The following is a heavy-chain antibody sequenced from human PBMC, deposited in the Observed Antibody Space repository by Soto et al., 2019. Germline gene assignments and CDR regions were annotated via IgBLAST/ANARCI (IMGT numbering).Heavy chain of an antibody. D-gene: IGHD2-15*01. Sequence: EVRLLESGGGLMQHGGSLRLSCQASGFTVSVYAMSWVRHAPGKGLERVSGISGSGDSTHYADSVKGRFTVSRDNSKSMLYLQTNSLGAEDTAVYYCAKALDGGFTYWGQGALVTVSS. CDR2: ISGSGDST. CDR1: GFTVSVYA. J-gene: IGHJ4*02. V-gene: IGHV3-23*01. CDR3: AKALDGGFTY.